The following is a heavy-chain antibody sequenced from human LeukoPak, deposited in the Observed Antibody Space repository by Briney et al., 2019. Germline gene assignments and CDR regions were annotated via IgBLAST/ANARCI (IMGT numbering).Heavy chain of an antibody. CDR3: ARVRGIAVAGVNWFDP. CDR2: INHSGST. V-gene: IGHV4-34*01. D-gene: IGHD6-19*01. J-gene: IGHJ5*02. CDR1: GGSFSGYY. Sequence: SETLSLTCAVYGGSFSGYYWSWIRQPPGKGLEWIGEINHSGSTNYNPSLKSRVTISVDKSKNQFSLKLSSVTAADTAVYYCARVRGIAVAGVNWFDPWGQGTLVTVSS.